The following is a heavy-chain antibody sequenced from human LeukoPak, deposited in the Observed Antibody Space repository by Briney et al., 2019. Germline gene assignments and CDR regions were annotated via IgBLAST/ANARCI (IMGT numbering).Heavy chain of an antibody. CDR2: ILSKADDGTT. Sequence: PGGSLRLSCTASGGFTFSNVWMNWVRQAPGGGLEWVGRILSKADDGTTDYAAPVKGRFAISRDDSKNILYLDMNSLKTEDTAVYYCGDYHHRGPYYPWGQGTLVTVST. V-gene: IGHV3-15*07. CDR3: GDYHHRGPYYP. D-gene: IGHD3-10*01. J-gene: IGHJ1*01. CDR1: GGFTFSNVW.